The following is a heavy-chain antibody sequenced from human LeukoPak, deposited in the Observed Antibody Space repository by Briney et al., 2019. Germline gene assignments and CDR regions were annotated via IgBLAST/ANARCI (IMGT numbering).Heavy chain of an antibody. Sequence: SETLSLTCAVYGGSFSGYYWSWIRQPPGKGLEWIGETNHSGSTNYNPSLKSRVTISVDTSKNQFSLKLSSVTAADTAVYYCARGMSGLLWFGEYYFDYWGQGTLVTVSS. J-gene: IGHJ4*02. CDR2: TNHSGST. V-gene: IGHV4-34*01. CDR1: GGSFSGYY. D-gene: IGHD3-10*01. CDR3: ARGMSGLLWFGEYYFDY.